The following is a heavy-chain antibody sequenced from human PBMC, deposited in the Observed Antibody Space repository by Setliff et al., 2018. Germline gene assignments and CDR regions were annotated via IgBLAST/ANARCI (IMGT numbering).Heavy chain of an antibody. Sequence: SETLSLTCAVYGGSFSGYYWSWMRQPPGKGREWIGEINHSGSTNYNPSLKSRVTTSVDTSKNQFSLNLTSVTAADTAVYYCARRGDINGYYYHEDAFDIWGQGTMVTVSS. J-gene: IGHJ3*02. CDR3: ARRGDINGYYYHEDAFDI. D-gene: IGHD3-22*01. CDR2: INHSGST. CDR1: GGSFSGYY. V-gene: IGHV4-34*01.